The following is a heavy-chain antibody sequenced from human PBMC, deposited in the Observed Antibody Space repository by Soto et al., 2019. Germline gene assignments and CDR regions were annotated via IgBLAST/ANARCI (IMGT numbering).Heavy chain of an antibody. V-gene: IGHV1-69*06. J-gene: IGHJ5*02. CDR1: GGTFSSYA. Sequence: QVQLVQSGAEVKKPGSSVKVSCKASGGTFSSYAISWVRQAPGQGLEWMGGIIPIFGTANYAQKFQGRVTITADKSTSTAYMELSSLRSEETAVYYCARIGGKGVPAAMNWFDPWGQGTLVTVSS. CDR3: ARIGGKGVPAAMNWFDP. D-gene: IGHD2-2*01. CDR2: IIPIFGTA.